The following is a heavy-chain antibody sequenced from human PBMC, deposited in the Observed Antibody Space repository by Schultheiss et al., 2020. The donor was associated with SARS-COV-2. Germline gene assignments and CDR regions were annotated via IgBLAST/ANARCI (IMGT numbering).Heavy chain of an antibody. D-gene: IGHD6-19*01. CDR1: GFTFSSYA. J-gene: IGHJ4*02. V-gene: IGHV3-73*01. CDR3: TSSIAVPVNY. Sequence: GGSLRLSCAASGFTFSSYAMHWVRQASGKGLEWVGRIKNKDNSYATLYAESVKGRFTISRDDSKNTAWLQMNSLKTEDTAVYYCTSSIAVPVNYWGQGTLVTVSS. CDR2: IKNKDNSYAT.